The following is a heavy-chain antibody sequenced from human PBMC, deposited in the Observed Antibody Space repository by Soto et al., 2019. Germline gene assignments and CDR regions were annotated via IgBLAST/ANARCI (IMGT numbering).Heavy chain of an antibody. CDR1: GYTFTRYG. V-gene: IGHV1-18*01. CDR3: TRDYGFGEFFDP. CDR2: ISAYNGNT. D-gene: IGHD3-10*01. Sequence: QVQLVQSGAEVKKPGASVKVSCKASGYTFTRYGISWVRQAPGQGLEWMGWISAYNGNTNYAQKLQGRVTITTDTSTSTAYTELRSLRSDDTAVYYCTRDYGFGEFFDPWGQGTLVTVAS. J-gene: IGHJ5*02.